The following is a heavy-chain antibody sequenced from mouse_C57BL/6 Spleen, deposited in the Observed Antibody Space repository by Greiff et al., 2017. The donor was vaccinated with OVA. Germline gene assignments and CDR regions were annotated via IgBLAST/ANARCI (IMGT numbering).Heavy chain of an antibody. CDR2: ISDGGSYT. CDR1: GFTFSSYA. CDR3: ARDKGGLRRDAMDY. D-gene: IGHD2-4*01. J-gene: IGHJ4*01. V-gene: IGHV5-4*01. Sequence: EVKVVESGGGLVKPGGSLKLSCAASGFTFSSYAMSWVRQTPEKRLEWVATISDGGSYTYYPDNVKGRFTISRDNAKNNLYLQMSHLKSEDTAMYYCARDKGGLRRDAMDYWGQGTSVTVSS.